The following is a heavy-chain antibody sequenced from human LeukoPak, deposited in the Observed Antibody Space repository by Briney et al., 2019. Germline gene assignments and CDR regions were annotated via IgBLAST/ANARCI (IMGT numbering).Heavy chain of an antibody. V-gene: IGHV3-66*01. CDR2: IYSGGST. Sequence: GGSLRLSCAASGFTFSSYAMSWVRQAPGKGLEWVSVIYSGGSTYYADSVKGRFTIPRDNSKNTLYLQMNSLRAEDTAVYYCARDRSTMSRRWGQGTLVTVSS. J-gene: IGHJ4*02. D-gene: IGHD5/OR15-5a*01. CDR1: GFTFSSYA. CDR3: ARDRSTMSRR.